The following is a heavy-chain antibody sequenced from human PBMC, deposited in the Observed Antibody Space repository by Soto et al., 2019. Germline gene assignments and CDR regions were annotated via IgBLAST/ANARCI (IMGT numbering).Heavy chain of an antibody. Sequence: GSLRLSCAASGFTFDDYGMSWVRQAPGKGLEWVSAISGSGGSTYYADSVKGRFTISRDNSKNTLYLQMNSLRAEDTAVYYCAKEVRSMIVVVITSFDYWGQGTLVTVSS. CDR2: ISGSGGST. D-gene: IGHD3-22*01. J-gene: IGHJ4*02. CDR1: GFTFDDYG. V-gene: IGHV3-23*01. CDR3: AKEVRSMIVVVITSFDY.